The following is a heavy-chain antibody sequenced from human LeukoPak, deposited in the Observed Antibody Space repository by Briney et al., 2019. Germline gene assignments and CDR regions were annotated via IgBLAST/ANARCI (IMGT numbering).Heavy chain of an antibody. D-gene: IGHD3-16*01. Sequence: SETLSLTCTVSGGSISSGDYYWSWIRQPPGKGLGWIGYIYYSGSTYYNPSLKSRVTISVDTSKNQFSLKLSSVTAADTAVYYCARVPPVETVITLEGYFDYWGQGTLVTVSS. CDR2: IYYSGST. V-gene: IGHV4-30-4*01. CDR1: GGSISSGDYY. CDR3: ARVPPVETVITLEGYFDY. J-gene: IGHJ4*02.